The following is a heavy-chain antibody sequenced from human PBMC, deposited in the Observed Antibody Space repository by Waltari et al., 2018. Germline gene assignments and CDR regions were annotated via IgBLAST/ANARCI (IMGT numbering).Heavy chain of an antibody. Sequence: EVQLVESGGGLVQPGGSLRLSCAASGSTFSTHWMHWVRQAPGKGLVWVSRSNGAGSSTSYADSVKGRFTISRDNAKNTLYLQMNSLKAEDTAVYYCARGAEFRYYFDYWGQGTLVTVSS. V-gene: IGHV3-74*01. CDR2: SNGAGSST. J-gene: IGHJ4*02. CDR3: ARGAEFRYYFDY. D-gene: IGHD3-10*01. CDR1: GSTFSTHW.